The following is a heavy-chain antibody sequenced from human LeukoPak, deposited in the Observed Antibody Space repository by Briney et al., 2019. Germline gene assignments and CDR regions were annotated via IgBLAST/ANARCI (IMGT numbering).Heavy chain of an antibody. CDR3: ARDLDTSGWAFLDY. Sequence: GGSLRLSCAASGFTFSNYRMNWVRQAPGKGLEWVSSISTSGSYIYYPNSLKGRFTISRDDAKNSLYLQMNSLRAEDTAVYYCARDLDTSGWAFLDYWGQGTLVTVSS. CDR2: ISTSGSYI. D-gene: IGHD6-19*01. J-gene: IGHJ4*02. CDR1: GFTFSNYR. V-gene: IGHV3-21*01.